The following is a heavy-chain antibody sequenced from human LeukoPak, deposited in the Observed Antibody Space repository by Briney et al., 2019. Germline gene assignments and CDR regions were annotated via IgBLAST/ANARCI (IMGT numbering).Heavy chain of an antibody. CDR3: ARDRYCSGAGCYSNYYGMDV. V-gene: IGHV1-69*13. D-gene: IGHD2-15*01. CDR1: GGTFSSYA. CDR2: IIPIFGTA. Sequence: SVKVSCKASGGTFSSYAISWVRQAPGQGLEWMGGIIPIFGTANYAQKFQGRVTITADESTSTAYMELTSLRSDDTAVYYCARDRYCSGAGCYSNYYGMDVWGQGTTVTVSS. J-gene: IGHJ6*02.